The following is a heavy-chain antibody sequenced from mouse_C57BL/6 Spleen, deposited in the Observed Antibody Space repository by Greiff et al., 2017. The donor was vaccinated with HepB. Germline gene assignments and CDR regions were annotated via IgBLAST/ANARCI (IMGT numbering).Heavy chain of an antibody. CDR3: ARRYYGRSRAMDY. CDR2: ISSGSSTI. J-gene: IGHJ4*01. D-gene: IGHD1-1*01. Sequence: EVKLQESGGGLVKPGGSLKLSCAASGFTFSDYGMHWVRQAPEKGLEWVAYISSGSSTIYYADTVKGRFTISRDNAKNTLFLQMTSLRSEDTAMYYCARRYYGRSRAMDYWGQGTSVTVSS. CDR1: GFTFSDYG. V-gene: IGHV5-17*01.